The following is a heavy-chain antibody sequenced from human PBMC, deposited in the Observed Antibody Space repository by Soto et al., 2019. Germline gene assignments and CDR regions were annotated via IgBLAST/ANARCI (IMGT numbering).Heavy chain of an antibody. CDR1: GDSVSSNSAA. V-gene: IGHV6-1*01. CDR2: TYYRSKWYN. J-gene: IGHJ6*02. D-gene: IGHD3-9*01. Sequence: SQTLSLTCATSGDSVSSNSAAWNWIRQSPSRGLEWLGRTYYRSKWYNDYAVSVKSRITINPDTSKNQFSLQLNSVTPEDTAVYYCARGRVYDILTGSYYYYGMDVWGQGTTVTVSS. CDR3: ARGRVYDILTGSYYYYGMDV.